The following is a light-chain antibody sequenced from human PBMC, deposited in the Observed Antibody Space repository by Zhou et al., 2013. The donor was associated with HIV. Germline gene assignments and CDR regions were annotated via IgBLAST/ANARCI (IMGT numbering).Light chain of an antibody. CDR3: LQYNSYSWT. CDR2: GAS. V-gene: IGKV1-16*01. J-gene: IGKJ1*01. Sequence: DIQMTQSPSSLSASVGDRVTITCRATQGISNYLAWYQQKPGKVPKLLIYGASTLQSGVPSRFSGSGSGTDFTLTISNLQPDDFATYYCLQYNSYSWTFGQGTKVEIK. CDR1: QGISNY.